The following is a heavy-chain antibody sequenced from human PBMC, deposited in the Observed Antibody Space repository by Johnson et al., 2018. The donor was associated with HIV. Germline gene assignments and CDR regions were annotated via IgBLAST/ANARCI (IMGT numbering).Heavy chain of an antibody. Sequence: QVQLVESGGGVVQPGRSLRLACAASAFTFNIYGMHWVRQAPGKGLEWVAILWYDGTTAFYADSVKGRFTISRDNAKNSLYLQMNSLRAEDTALYYCARAYSGSYSPRSAFDIWGQGTMVTVSS. D-gene: IGHD1-26*01. CDR3: ARAYSGSYSPRSAFDI. CDR2: LWYDGTTA. V-gene: IGHV3-33*08. CDR1: AFTFNIYG. J-gene: IGHJ3*02.